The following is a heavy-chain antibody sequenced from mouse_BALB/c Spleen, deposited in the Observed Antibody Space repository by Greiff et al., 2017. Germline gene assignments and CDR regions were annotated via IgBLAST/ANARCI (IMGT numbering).Heavy chain of an antibody. J-gene: IGHJ3*01. CDR3: ARPYGNYVWFAY. CDR2: ISNGGGST. V-gene: IGHV5-12-2*01. CDR1: GFTFSSYT. D-gene: IGHD2-1*01. Sequence: EVKLMESGGGLVQPGGSLKLSFAASGFTFSSYTMSWVRQTPEKRLGWVAYISNGGGSTYYPDTVKGRFTLSRDNAKNTLYLQMSSLKSEDTAMYYCARPYGNYVWFAYWGQGTLVTVSA.